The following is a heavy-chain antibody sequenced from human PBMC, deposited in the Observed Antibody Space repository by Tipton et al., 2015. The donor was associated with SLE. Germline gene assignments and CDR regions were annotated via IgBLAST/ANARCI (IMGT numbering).Heavy chain of an antibody. V-gene: IGHV4-59*08. Sequence: TLSLTCSVSGGSISTNYWIWIRQPPGKGLEWVGYISDGGDTNYNPSLKSRVTISIDPAKNQFSLKLTSVTAPDTAVYYCARGMVTWRGAIIGVNVWGQGTTVNVSS. CDR1: GGSISTNY. D-gene: IGHD2-21*02. CDR2: ISDGGDT. J-gene: IGHJ6*02. CDR3: ARGMVTWRGAIIGVNV.